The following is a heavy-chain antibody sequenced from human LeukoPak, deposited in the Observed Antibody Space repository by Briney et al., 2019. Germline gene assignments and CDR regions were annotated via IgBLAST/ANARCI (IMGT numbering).Heavy chain of an antibody. V-gene: IGHV1-2*02. D-gene: IGHD3-9*01. CDR3: ARDLYPYYDILTGWFNP. CDR1: GYTFTGYY. Sequence: ASVKVSCKASGYTFTGYYMHWVRQAPGQGLEWMGWINPNSGGTNYAQKFQGRVTMTRDTSISTAYMELSRLRSDDTAVYYCARDLYPYYDILTGWFNPWGQGTLVTVSS. CDR2: INPNSGGT. J-gene: IGHJ5*02.